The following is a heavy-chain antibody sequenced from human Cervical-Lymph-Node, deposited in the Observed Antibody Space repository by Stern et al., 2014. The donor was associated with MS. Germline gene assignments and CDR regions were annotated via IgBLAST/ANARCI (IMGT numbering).Heavy chain of an antibody. J-gene: IGHJ6*02. CDR3: TRAVFCSGGSCYSYYHYSGMDV. Sequence: VQLEESGGGVVQPGRSLRLSCAASGFTFGSHGMPWVRQAAGKGLEWVAVISLDGKNKYYLDSVKGRFTISRDNSKNTLYLQMNSLRLEDTAVYYCTRAVFCSGGSCYSYYHYSGMDVWGQGTTVAVSS. CDR2: ISLDGKNK. D-gene: IGHD2-15*01. V-gene: IGHV3-30*03. CDR1: GFTFGSHG.